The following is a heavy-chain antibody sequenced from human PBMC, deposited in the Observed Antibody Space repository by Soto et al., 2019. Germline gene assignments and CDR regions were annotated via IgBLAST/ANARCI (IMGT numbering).Heavy chain of an antibody. CDR3: ARATGIMVRGVYGMDV. D-gene: IGHD3-10*01. CDR2: ISSSNSTI. CDR1: GFTFSSYE. V-gene: IGHV3-48*03. Sequence: EVQLVESGGGLVQPGGSLRLSCAASGFTFSSYEMNCVRQAPGKGLEWVSYISSSNSTIYYADSVKGRFTISRDNAHNSLYLQMNSLRAEDTAIYYCARATGIMVRGVYGMDVWGQGTTVTVSS. J-gene: IGHJ6*02.